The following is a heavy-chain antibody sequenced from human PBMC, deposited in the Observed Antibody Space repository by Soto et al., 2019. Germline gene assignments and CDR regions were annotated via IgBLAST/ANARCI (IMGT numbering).Heavy chain of an antibody. CDR2: IYYTGST. CDR1: GGSISSFY. V-gene: IGHV4-59*01. J-gene: IGHJ5*02. CDR3: GKEKISTSCCNWFDP. D-gene: IGHD2-2*01. Sequence: TSETLSLTCTVSGGSISSFYWNWIRQPPGKGLEWIGYIYYTGSTNYNPSLKSRVTISVDTSKNQFSLKLSSVTAADTAVYYCGKEKISTSCCNWFDPWGQGTLVTVSS.